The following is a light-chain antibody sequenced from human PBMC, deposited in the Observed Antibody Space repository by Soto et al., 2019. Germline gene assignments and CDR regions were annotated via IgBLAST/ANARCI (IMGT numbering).Light chain of an antibody. CDR1: QSVYSSY. Sequence: EIVLTQSPGTLALSPGEGATLSCRASQSVYSSYLAWYQQKPDQAPRLLIYGAFRRATGIPDRFSGSGSGTDFTLTISRLEPEDFAVYYCQQYTGSPWTFGQGTKVEIK. J-gene: IGKJ1*01. CDR3: QQYTGSPWT. CDR2: GAF. V-gene: IGKV3-20*01.